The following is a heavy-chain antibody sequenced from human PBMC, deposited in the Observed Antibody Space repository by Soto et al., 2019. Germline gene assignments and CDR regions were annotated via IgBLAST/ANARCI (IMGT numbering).Heavy chain of an antibody. V-gene: IGHV3-11*01. Sequence: PGGSLRLSCAASGFTFSDYYMSWIRQAPGKGLEWVPYISSSGSTIYYADSVKGRFTISRDNAKNSLYLQMNSLRAEDTAVYYCARDHLRGMATINNWFDPWGQGTLVTVSS. CDR1: GFTFSDYY. CDR3: ARDHLRGMATINNWFDP. CDR2: ISSSGSTI. J-gene: IGHJ5*02. D-gene: IGHD5-12*01.